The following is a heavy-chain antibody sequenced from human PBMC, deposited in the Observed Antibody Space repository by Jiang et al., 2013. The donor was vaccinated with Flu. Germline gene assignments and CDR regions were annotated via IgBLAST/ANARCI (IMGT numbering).Heavy chain of an antibody. CDR1: GYSFTSYW. Sequence: GAEVKKPGESLKISCKGSGYSFTSYWIGWVRQVPGKGLEWMGIIYPGDSDTRYSPSFQGQVTISADKSISTAYLQWSSLKASDTAVYYCARSYYYDSSGYYALDAFDIWGQGTMVTVSS. CDR2: IYPGDSDT. V-gene: IGHV5-51*01. CDR3: ARSYYYDSSGYYALDAFDI. D-gene: IGHD3-22*01. J-gene: IGHJ3*02.